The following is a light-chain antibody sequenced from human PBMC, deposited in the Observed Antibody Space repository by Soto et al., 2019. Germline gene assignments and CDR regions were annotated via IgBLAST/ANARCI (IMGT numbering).Light chain of an antibody. Sequence: EIVLTQSPGTLSLSPGDRATLFCRASQSVSSTHLAWYHQTPGQAPRLLIYGASTRASGIPDRFSGSGSGTDFTLTISRLETEDFAVDYCHQYGSSPQTFGQGTRWIS. CDR2: GAS. CDR3: HQYGSSPQT. CDR1: QSVSSTH. J-gene: IGKJ1*01. V-gene: IGKV3-20*01.